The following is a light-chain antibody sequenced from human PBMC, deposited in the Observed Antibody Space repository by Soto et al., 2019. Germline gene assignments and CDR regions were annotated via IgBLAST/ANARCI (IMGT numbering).Light chain of an antibody. J-gene: IGLJ2*01. CDR1: SSNIGAGYD. V-gene: IGLV1-40*01. CDR3: QSYDSSLSGSV. Sequence: QSVLTQPPSVYGAPGQRVTISCTGSSSNIGAGYDVHWYQQLPGTAPKLLIYGNSNRPSGVPDRFSGSKSGTSASLAITGLQAEDDADYYCQSYDSSLSGSVFGGGTKLTVL. CDR2: GNS.